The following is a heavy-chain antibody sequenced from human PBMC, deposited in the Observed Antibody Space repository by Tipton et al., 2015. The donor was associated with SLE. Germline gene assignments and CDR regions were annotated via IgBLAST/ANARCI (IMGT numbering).Heavy chain of an antibody. CDR2: ISTSSTYI. CDR1: GFTFSHYT. D-gene: IGHD5-18*01. J-gene: IGHJ6*03. V-gene: IGHV3-21*01. Sequence: GSLRLSCAGSGFTFSHYTMNWVRQAPGKGLELVSTISTSSTYIYYADSVKGRFTISRDNAEKSLYLQMNSLTAEDTAVYYCARDGYSYGGDFSYYYMDVWGKGTTVTVSS. CDR3: ARDGYSYGGDFSYYYMDV.